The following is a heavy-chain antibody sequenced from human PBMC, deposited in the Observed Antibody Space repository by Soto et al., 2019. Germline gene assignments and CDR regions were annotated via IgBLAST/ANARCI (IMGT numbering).Heavy chain of an antibody. CDR2: ISAHNGNT. J-gene: IGHJ4*02. D-gene: IGHD1-1*01. Sequence: QVHLVQSGAEVKKPGASVKVSCKGSGYAFTTYGITWVRQAPGQGLEWMGWISAHNGNTNYAQKLQGIVTVTRDTSTSTAYRELRSLRSDVTAVYYCARGRYGDYWGQGALVTVSS. CDR1: GYAFTTYG. CDR3: ARGRYGDY. V-gene: IGHV1-18*01.